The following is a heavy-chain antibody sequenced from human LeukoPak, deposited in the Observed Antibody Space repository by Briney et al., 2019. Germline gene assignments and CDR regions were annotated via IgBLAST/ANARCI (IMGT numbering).Heavy chain of an antibody. D-gene: IGHD2-2*01. CDR2: INHSGST. Sequence: PSETLSLTCAVYGGSFSGYYWSWIRQPPGKGLEWIGEINHSGSTNYNPSLKSRVTISVDTSKNQFSLKLSSVTAADTAVYYCARGSTPLNCSSTSCHKHNWFDPWGQGTLVTVSS. CDR3: ARGSTPLNCSSTSCHKHNWFDP. CDR1: GGSFSGYY. J-gene: IGHJ5*02. V-gene: IGHV4-34*01.